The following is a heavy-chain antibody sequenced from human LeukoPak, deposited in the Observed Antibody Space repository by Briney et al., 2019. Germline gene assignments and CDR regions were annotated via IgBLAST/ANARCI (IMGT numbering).Heavy chain of an antibody. V-gene: IGHV4-59*08. CDR3: ARRLANSSGHRDAFDI. J-gene: IGHJ3*02. Sequence: NPSETLSLTCTVSGGSISSYYWSWIRQPPGKGLEWIGYIYYSGSTNYNPSLKSRVTISVDTSKNQFSLKLSSVTAADTAVYYCARRLANSSGHRDAFDIWGQGTMVTVSS. CDR2: IYYSGST. CDR1: GGSISSYY. D-gene: IGHD6-19*01.